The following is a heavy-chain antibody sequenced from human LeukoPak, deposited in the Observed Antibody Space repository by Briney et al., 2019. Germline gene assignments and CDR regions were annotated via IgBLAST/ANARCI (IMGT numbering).Heavy chain of an antibody. J-gene: IGHJ4*02. Sequence: GGSPRLSCAASGFTFSSYSMNWVRQAPGKGREWVSSISSSSSYIYYADSVKGRFTISRDNAKNSLYLQMNSLRAEDTAVYYCARSPPTTLGYYFDYWGQGTLVTVSS. CDR2: ISSSSSYI. CDR1: GFTFSSYS. CDR3: ARSPPTTLGYYFDY. D-gene: IGHD4-23*01. V-gene: IGHV3-21*01.